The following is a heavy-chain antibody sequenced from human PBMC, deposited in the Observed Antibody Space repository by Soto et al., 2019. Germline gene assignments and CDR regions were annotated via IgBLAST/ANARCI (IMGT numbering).Heavy chain of an antibody. CDR2: IYTSGST. Sequence: QVQLQESGPGLVKPSETLSLTCNVSGGSISSYYWSWIRQPAGKGLEWIGRIYTSGSTNYNPSLKSRVTMSVDTSKNQFSLKLSSVTAADTAVYYCARDIPYNWNDGFDYWGQGTLVTVSS. J-gene: IGHJ4*02. CDR1: GGSISSYY. CDR3: ARDIPYNWNDGFDY. V-gene: IGHV4-4*07. D-gene: IGHD1-20*01.